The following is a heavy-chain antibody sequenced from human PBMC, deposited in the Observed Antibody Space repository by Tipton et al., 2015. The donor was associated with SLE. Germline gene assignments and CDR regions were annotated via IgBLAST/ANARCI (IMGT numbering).Heavy chain of an antibody. CDR1: GDPINNNY. CDR3: ARGSYFHHSRPAFDV. Sequence: TLSLTCTVSGDPINNNYWNWIRQPPGKDLEWIGYIYYTGRTNYNPSLESRITISLDTSKNQFSLQLTSVTAADTAVYYCARGSYFHHSRPAFDVWGLGTMVTVSP. D-gene: IGHD3-22*01. V-gene: IGHV4-59*01. J-gene: IGHJ3*01. CDR2: IYYTGRT.